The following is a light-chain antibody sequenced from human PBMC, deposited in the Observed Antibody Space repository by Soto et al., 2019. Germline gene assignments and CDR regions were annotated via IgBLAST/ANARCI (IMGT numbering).Light chain of an antibody. V-gene: IGLV2-14*01. CDR3: SSYASKSSLI. CDR2: EVR. J-gene: IGLJ2*01. Sequence: QSALTQPASVSGSPGQSITISCAGTMRDVGAYNLVSWYQQHPGRAPQLIIYEVRNRPSGISFRFSGSKSGNTASLTISGLQAEDEADYYCSSYASKSSLIFGGGTKVTVL. CDR1: MRDVGAYNL.